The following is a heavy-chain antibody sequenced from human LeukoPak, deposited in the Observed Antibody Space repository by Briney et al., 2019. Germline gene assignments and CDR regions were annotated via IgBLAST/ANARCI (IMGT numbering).Heavy chain of an antibody. D-gene: IGHD2-2*03. J-gene: IGHJ4*02. CDR2: IYYSGST. CDR1: GGSISSSSYY. CDR3: AFLDIVVVPAAFNDY. Sequence: PSETLSLTCTVSGGSISSSSYYWGWVRQPPGKGLEWIGSIYYSGSTYYNPSLKSRVTISVDTSKNQFSLKLGSVTAADTAVYYCAFLDIVVVPAAFNDYWGQGTLVTVSS. V-gene: IGHV4-39*01.